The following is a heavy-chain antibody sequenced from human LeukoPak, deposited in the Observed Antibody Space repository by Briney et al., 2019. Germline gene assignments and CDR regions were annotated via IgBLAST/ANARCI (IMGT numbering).Heavy chain of an antibody. Sequence: SETLSLTCTVSGYSISSGYYWGWIRPPPGKGLEWIGSIYHSGSTYYNPSLKSRVTISVDTSKNQFSLKLSSVTAADTAVYYCARDLYYDYVWGSYRYTANWGQGTLVTVSS. CDR2: IYHSGST. D-gene: IGHD3-16*02. CDR1: GYSISSGYY. CDR3: ARDLYYDYVWGSYRYTAN. J-gene: IGHJ4*02. V-gene: IGHV4-38-2*02.